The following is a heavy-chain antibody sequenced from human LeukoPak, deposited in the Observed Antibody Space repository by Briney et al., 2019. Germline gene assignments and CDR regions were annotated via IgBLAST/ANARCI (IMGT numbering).Heavy chain of an antibody. J-gene: IGHJ4*02. CDR3: ARDPWYYDFWSGYYTGGYYFDY. V-gene: IGHV1-2*02. Sequence: GASVKVSCKASGYTFTGYYMHWVRQAPGQGLEWMGWINPNSGGTNYAQKFQGRVTMARDTSISTAYMELSRLRSDDTAVYYCARDPWYYDFWSGYYTGGYYFDYWGQGTLVTVSS. CDR1: GYTFTGYY. D-gene: IGHD3-3*01. CDR2: INPNSGGT.